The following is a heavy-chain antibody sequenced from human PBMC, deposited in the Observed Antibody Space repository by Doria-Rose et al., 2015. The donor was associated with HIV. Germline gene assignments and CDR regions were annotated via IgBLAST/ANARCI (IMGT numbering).Heavy chain of an antibody. Sequence: QVQVQESGPGLVKPSQTLSLTCTVSGDSIDGSDYYWSWIRQPPGKGLEWIGYIYYTGRTYYNPSLESRVTISLYTSKNQFSLKLISVTAADTAVYYCARGSASSAFGADVWGQGTTVTVSS. V-gene: IGHV4-30-4*01. CDR1: GDSIDGSDYY. CDR3: ARGSASSAFGADV. D-gene: IGHD2-2*01. J-gene: IGHJ6*02. CDR2: IYYTGRT.